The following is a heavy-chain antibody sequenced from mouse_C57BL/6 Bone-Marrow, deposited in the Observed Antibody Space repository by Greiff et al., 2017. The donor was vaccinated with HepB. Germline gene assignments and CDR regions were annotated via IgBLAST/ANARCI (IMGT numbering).Heavy chain of an antibody. CDR3: ARDDYDEEAMDY. CDR1: GFTFSDFY. J-gene: IGHJ4*01. CDR2: SRNKANDYTT. Sequence: EVKLVESGGGLVQSGRSLRLSCATSGFTFSDFYMEWVRQAPGKGLEWIAASRNKANDYTTEYSASVKGRFIVSRDTSQSILYLQMNALRAEDTAIYYCARDDYDEEAMDYWGQGTSVTVSS. V-gene: IGHV7-1*01. D-gene: IGHD2-4*01.